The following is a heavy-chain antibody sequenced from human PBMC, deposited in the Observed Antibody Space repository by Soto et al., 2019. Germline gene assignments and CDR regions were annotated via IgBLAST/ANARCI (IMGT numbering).Heavy chain of an antibody. Sequence: QVQLVQSGPEVKKPGASVKVSCKTSGYTFTSYRIAWVRQAPGQGLEWMGWISTYKGNTNYAQKFQGRVTMTTDTSTSTAYMELRSLRSDDTAVYYCATRSPALDYWGQGTLVTVSS. D-gene: IGHD3-3*02. CDR3: ATRSPALDY. CDR1: GYTFTSYR. CDR2: ISTYKGNT. J-gene: IGHJ4*02. V-gene: IGHV1-18*01.